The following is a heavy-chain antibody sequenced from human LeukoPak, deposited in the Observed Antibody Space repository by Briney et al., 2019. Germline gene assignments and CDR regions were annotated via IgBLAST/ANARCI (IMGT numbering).Heavy chain of an antibody. CDR2: FSGSGGST. CDR1: GFTFSSYA. D-gene: IGHD5-18*01. Sequence: GGSLRLSCAASGFTFSSYAMSWVRQAPGKGLECISGFSGSGGSTYYADSVKGRFTISRDNSKNTLYLQMNSLRAEDTAVYYCARDRGYSYGPQAWFDPWGQGTLVTVSS. CDR3: ARDRGYSYGPQAWFDP. V-gene: IGHV3-23*01. J-gene: IGHJ5*02.